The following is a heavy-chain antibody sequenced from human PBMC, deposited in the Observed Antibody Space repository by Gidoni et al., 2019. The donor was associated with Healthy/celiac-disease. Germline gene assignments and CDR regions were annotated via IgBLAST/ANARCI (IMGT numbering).Heavy chain of an antibody. J-gene: IGHJ4*02. CDR3: ARYCSGGSCYGFDY. CDR1: GFSLSTSGVG. V-gene: IGHV2-5*02. Sequence: QITLKESGPTLVKPTQTLTLTCTFSGFSLSTSGVGVGWIRQPPGKALEWLALIYWDDDKRYSPSLKSRLTITKDTSKNQVVLTMTNMDPVDTATYYCARYCSGGSCYGFDYWGQGTLVTVSS. CDR2: IYWDDDK. D-gene: IGHD2-15*01.